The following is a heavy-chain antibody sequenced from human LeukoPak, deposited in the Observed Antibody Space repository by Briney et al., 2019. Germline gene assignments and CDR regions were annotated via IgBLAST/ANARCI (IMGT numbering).Heavy chain of an antibody. V-gene: IGHV4-34*01. J-gene: IGHJ4*02. Sequence: ETLSLTCAVYGGSLSGYYWSWIRQPPGKGLEWIAEINHSGRTSYNPSLKSRVTISIDTSKNQFSLNLSSVTAADTAVYYCARGVYYDSSGYSYYFDYWGQGTLVTVSS. CDR3: ARGVYYDSSGYSYYFDY. CDR1: GGSLSGYY. CDR2: INHSGRT. D-gene: IGHD3-22*01.